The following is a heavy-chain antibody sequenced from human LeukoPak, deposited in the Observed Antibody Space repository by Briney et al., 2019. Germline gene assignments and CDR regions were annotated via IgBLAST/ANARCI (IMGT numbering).Heavy chain of an antibody. Sequence: PGGSLRLSCAASGFTFSSYWMSWVRQAPGKGLEWGSSISGSGDSTYYADSVKGRFTISRDNSKNTLFLQMNSLRAEDTAVYYCAKGRPVVVTALLFDNWGQGTLVTVSS. CDR1: GFTFSSYW. CDR2: ISGSGDST. J-gene: IGHJ4*02. V-gene: IGHV3-23*01. D-gene: IGHD2-21*02. CDR3: AKGRPVVVTALLFDN.